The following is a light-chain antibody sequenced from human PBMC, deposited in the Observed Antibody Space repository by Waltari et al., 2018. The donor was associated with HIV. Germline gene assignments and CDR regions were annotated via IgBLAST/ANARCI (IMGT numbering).Light chain of an antibody. CDR2: RNN. CDR3: AAWDDTLTVV. CDR1: SSNIGTTS. Sequence: QSVLTQPPSASGTPGQSVTLSCSVTSSNIGTTSVHWYQQFPGTAPKLLIYRNNKRPSGVPDRFSGSKSGTSASLDISGLRSDDEAEYYCAAWDDTLTVVFGGGTKLTVL. V-gene: IGLV1-47*01. J-gene: IGLJ2*01.